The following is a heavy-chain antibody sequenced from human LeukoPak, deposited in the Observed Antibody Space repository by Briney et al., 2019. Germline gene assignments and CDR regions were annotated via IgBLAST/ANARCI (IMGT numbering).Heavy chain of an antibody. CDR2: ISSSSSTI. D-gene: IGHD2-8*01. Sequence: GGSLRLSCAASGFTFSSYSMNWVRQAPGKGLEWVSYISSSSSTIYYADSVKGRFTISRDNAKNSLYLQMNSLRAEDTAVYYCARSRYCTNGICSYFDYWGQGTLVTVSS. CDR3: ARSRYCTNGICSYFDY. V-gene: IGHV3-48*01. J-gene: IGHJ4*02. CDR1: GFTFSSYS.